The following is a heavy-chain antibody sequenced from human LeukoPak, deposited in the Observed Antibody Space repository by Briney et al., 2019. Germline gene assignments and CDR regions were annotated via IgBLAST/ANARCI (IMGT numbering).Heavy chain of an antibody. CDR2: IYSGGST. J-gene: IGHJ3*02. CDR1: GFTFSSYG. D-gene: IGHD2-2*01. CDR3: ATNIVVVPDDAFDI. V-gene: IGHV3-NL1*01. Sequence: GRSLRLSCAASGFTFSSYGMHWVRQAPGKGLEWVSVIYSGGSTYYADSVKGRFTISRDNSKNTLYLQMNSLRAEDTAVYYCATNIVVVPDDAFDIWGQGTMVTVSS.